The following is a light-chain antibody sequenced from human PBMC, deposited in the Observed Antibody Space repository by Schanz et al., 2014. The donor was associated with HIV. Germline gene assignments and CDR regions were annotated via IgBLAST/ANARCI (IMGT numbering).Light chain of an antibody. CDR2: DVT. CDR3: CSYAGRYTFYV. Sequence: QSALTQPASVSGSPGQSIAISCTGTSSDVGGYDYVSWYQQHPGKAPKLMIYDVTKRPSGVPDRFSGSKSGNTASLTISGLQAEDEADYYCCSYAGRYTFYVFGTGTKLTGL. J-gene: IGLJ1*01. CDR1: SSDVGGYDY. V-gene: IGLV2-11*01.